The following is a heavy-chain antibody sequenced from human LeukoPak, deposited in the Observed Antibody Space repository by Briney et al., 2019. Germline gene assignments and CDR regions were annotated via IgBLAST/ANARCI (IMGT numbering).Heavy chain of an antibody. J-gene: IGHJ4*02. V-gene: IGHV4-30-4*01. CDR2: IYYSGST. D-gene: IGHD3-22*01. Sequence: PSQTLSLTCTVSGGSISSGDYYWSWIRQPPGKGLEWIGYIYYSGSTYYNPSLKSRVTISVDTSKNQFSLKLSSVTAADTAVYYCAREGNYYDSSGYHHGHDYWGQGTLVTVSS. CDR3: AREGNYYDSSGYHHGHDY. CDR1: GGSISSGDYY.